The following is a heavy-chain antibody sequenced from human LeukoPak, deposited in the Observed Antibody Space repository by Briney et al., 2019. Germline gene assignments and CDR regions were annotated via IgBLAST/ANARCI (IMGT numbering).Heavy chain of an antibody. CDR3: ARRVLSSISSSGLETDY. D-gene: IGHD6-6*01. CDR2: INTNTGNP. Sequence: ASVKVSCKASGYTFTRYSMNWVRQAPGQGLQWMGWINTNTGNPTYAKGFTGRFVFSLDTSVSTAYLQISTLQPEDTAVYYCARRVLSSISSSGLETDYWGQGTLVTVSS. CDR1: GYTFTRYS. J-gene: IGHJ4*02. V-gene: IGHV7-4-1*02.